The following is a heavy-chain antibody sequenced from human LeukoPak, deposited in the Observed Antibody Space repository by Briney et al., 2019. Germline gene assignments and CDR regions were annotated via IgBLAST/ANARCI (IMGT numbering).Heavy chain of an antibody. V-gene: IGHV4-30-2*01. D-gene: IGHD3-16*01. CDR1: GGSISSGGYS. J-gene: IGHJ5*02. CDR3: ARETVDVWGARFDP. Sequence: PSETLSLTCAVSGGSISSGGYSWSWIRQPPGKGLEWIGYIYHSGSTYYNPSLKSRVTISVDRSKNQFSLKLSSVTAADTAVYYCARETVDVWGARFDPWGQGTLVTVSS. CDR2: IYHSGST.